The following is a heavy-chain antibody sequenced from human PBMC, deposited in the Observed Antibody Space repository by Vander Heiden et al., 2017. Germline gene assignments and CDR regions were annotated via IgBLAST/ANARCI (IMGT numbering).Heavy chain of an antibody. D-gene: IGHD1-20*01. CDR3: ATIVSGTNRYYFDY. J-gene: IGHJ4*02. CDR1: GGSVTISTYY. CDR2: IYFSGSA. Sequence: QLQLQESGPGLVQPSETLSLTCTVSGGSVTISTYYWGWVRQPPGKGVEWIGNIYFSGSAYYNPSLKSRLTISVDTSQNQFSLRLSSVTAADTAVYFCATIVSGTNRYYFDYWGQGAPVTVSS. V-gene: IGHV4-39*01.